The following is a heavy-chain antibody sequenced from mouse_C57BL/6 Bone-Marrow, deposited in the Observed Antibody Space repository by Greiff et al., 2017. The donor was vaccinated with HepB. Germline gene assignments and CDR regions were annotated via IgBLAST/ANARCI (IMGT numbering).Heavy chain of an antibody. CDR3: ARDAPYYYVSSWYFDV. Sequence: EVKVVESGGGLVQSGRSLRLSCATSGFTFSDFYMEWVRQAPGKGLEWIAASRNKANDYTTEYSASVKGRFIVYRETSQSILYLQMNALRAEDTAIYYCARDAPYYYVSSWYFDVWGTGTTVTVSS. CDR2: SRNKANDYTT. CDR1: GFTFSDFY. V-gene: IGHV7-1*01. J-gene: IGHJ1*03. D-gene: IGHD1-1*01.